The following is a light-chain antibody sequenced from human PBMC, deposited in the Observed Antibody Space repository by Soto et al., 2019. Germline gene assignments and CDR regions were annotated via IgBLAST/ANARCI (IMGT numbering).Light chain of an antibody. Sequence: EVVLTQSPAILSVSPGAGATLSCRASQSVGSNLAWYQQKPGQTPRVLIYGASTRAIGVPARFSGSGSGTDFTLTISSLQPEDFATYYCQQLNSYPLTSGGGTKVDIK. V-gene: IGKV3-15*01. CDR3: QQLNSYPLT. CDR2: GAS. J-gene: IGKJ4*01. CDR1: QSVGSN.